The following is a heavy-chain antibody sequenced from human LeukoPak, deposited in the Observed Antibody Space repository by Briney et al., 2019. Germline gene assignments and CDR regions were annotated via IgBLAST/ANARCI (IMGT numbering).Heavy chain of an antibody. J-gene: IGHJ4*02. CDR2: INPNSGGT. CDR3: ARVLSGGIAVAGTFDY. D-gene: IGHD6-19*01. Sequence: ASVKVSCKASGYTFTGYYMHWVRQAPGQGLEWMGWINPNSGGTNYAQKFQGRVTMTRDTSISTAYMELSRLRSDDTAVYYCARVLSGGIAVAGTFDYWGRGTLVTVSS. V-gene: IGHV1-2*02. CDR1: GYTFTGYY.